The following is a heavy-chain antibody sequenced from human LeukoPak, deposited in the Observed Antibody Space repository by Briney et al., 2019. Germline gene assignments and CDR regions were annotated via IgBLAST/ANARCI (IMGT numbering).Heavy chain of an antibody. V-gene: IGHV1-69*04. D-gene: IGHD3-22*01. J-gene: IGHJ3*02. CDR2: IIPILGIA. CDR3: ARDRSPYYYDPGDAFDI. Sequence: VASVKVSCKASGGTFSSYAISWVRQAPGQGLEWMGRIIPILGIANYAQKFQGRVTITADKSTSTAYMELSSLRSEDTAVYYCARDRSPYYYDPGDAFDIWGQGTTVTVSS. CDR1: GGTFSSYA.